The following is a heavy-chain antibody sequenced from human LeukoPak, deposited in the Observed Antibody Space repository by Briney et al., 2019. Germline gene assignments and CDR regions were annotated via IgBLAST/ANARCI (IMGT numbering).Heavy chain of an antibody. CDR1: GGTFSSYA. CDR2: IIPILGIA. Sequence: ASVKVSCKASGGTFSSYAISWVRQAPGQGLEWMGRIIPILGIANYAQKFQGRVTITADKSTSTAYMELSSLRSEDTAVYYCARDKAYRVTSGWYGYWGQGTLVTVSS. V-gene: IGHV1-69*04. J-gene: IGHJ4*02. CDR3: ARDKAYRVTSGWYGY. D-gene: IGHD6-19*01.